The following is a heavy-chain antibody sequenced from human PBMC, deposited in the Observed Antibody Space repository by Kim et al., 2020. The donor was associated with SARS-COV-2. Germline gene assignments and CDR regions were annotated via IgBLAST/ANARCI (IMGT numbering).Heavy chain of an antibody. V-gene: IGHV1-3*01. CDR1: GYTFTSYA. CDR2: INAGNGNT. D-gene: IGHD3-10*01. J-gene: IGHJ3*02. Sequence: ASVKVSCKASGYTFTSYAMHWVRQAPGQRLEWMGWINAGNGNTKYSQKFQGRVTITRDTSASTAYMELSSLRYEDTAVYYCARDLPHYYGSGGGAFDIWGQGTMVTVSS. CDR3: ARDLPHYYGSGGGAFDI.